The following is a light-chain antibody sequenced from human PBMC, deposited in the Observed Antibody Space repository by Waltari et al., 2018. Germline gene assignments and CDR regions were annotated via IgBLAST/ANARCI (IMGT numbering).Light chain of an antibody. CDR3: SSYASSDTYI. CDR1: SSDIGGYNR. J-gene: IGLJ1*01. Sequence: QAALTQFPSVSGSPGQSVTISCTGTSSDIGGYNRVSWYQQHPGKAPKLMIYEVSNRPSGGSDRFSGSKSGNTASLIISGLQAEDEADYYCSSYASSDTYIFGAGTRLTVL. CDR2: EVS. V-gene: IGLV2-14*01.